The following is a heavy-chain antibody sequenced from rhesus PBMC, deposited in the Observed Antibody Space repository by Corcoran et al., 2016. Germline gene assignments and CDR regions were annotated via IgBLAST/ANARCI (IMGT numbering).Heavy chain of an antibody. V-gene: IGHV4-65*01. CDR1: GGSISSSNW. Sequence: VQLQESCPGLVKPSETLSLTCAVSGGSISSSNWWSWLRQSPGKGLEWIGYIDGGSGSTSYNPSLKSRVTISTATSNNQFSLKLSSVTAADTAVYYCARRVAATSFDYWGQGVLVTVSS. CDR3: ARRVAATSFDY. D-gene: IGHD4-29*01. CDR2: IDGGSGST. J-gene: IGHJ4*01.